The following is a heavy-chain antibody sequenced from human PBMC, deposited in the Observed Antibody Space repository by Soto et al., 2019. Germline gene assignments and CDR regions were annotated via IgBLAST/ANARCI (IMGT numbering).Heavy chain of an antibody. J-gene: IGHJ4*02. D-gene: IGHD3-3*01. CDR3: ARDYDFWSGYYTSGGYFDY. Sequence: QVHLVESGGDVVQPGRSLRVSCAASGFTFRSYALHWVRQAPGKGLEWVAVISYDGSNKYYADSVKGRFTISRDNSKNTLYLQMNSLRAEDTAVYYCARDYDFWSGYYTSGGYFDYWGQGTLVTVSS. V-gene: IGHV3-30*03. CDR1: GFTFRSYA. CDR2: ISYDGSNK.